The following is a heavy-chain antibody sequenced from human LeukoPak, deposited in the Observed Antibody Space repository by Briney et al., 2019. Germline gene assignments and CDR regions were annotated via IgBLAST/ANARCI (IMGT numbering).Heavy chain of an antibody. Sequence: GGSLRLSCVVSGFTFSSYAMSWVRQAPGKGLEWVSGISGSGGSTYYADSVKGRFTISRDNTKNTLYLQMNSLRAEDTAVYYCARLKAVAGTAYYFDYWGQGTLVTASS. J-gene: IGHJ4*02. CDR1: GFTFSSYA. CDR3: ARLKAVAGTAYYFDY. CDR2: ISGSGGST. V-gene: IGHV3-23*01. D-gene: IGHD6-19*01.